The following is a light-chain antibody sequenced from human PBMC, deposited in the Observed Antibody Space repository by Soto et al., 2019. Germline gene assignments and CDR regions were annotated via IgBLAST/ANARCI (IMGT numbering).Light chain of an antibody. CDR1: QSVSSY. CDR2: DVS. Sequence: EIVLTQSPATLSLSPGERATLSCRASQSVSSYLAWYQQKPGQAPRLLIYDVSNRATGIPARFSGSGSGTDFTLIISCPEPEDCEVYSRQLRSNWPPISFGQGPRLETK. V-gene: IGKV3-11*01. CDR3: QLRSNWPPIS. J-gene: IGKJ5*01.